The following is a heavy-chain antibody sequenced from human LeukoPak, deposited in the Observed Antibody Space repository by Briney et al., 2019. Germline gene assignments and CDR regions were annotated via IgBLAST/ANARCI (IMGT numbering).Heavy chain of an antibody. J-gene: IGHJ4*02. CDR1: GYTFTSYG. Sequence: GASVKVSCKASGYTFTSYGTSWVRQAPGQGLEWMGWISAYNGNTNYAQKLQGRVTMTTDTSTSTAYMELRSLRSDDTAVYYCARDRSLLPRYCSSTSCYSRIIGYWGQGTLVTVSS. V-gene: IGHV1-18*01. CDR2: ISAYNGNT. D-gene: IGHD2-2*01. CDR3: ARDRSLLPRYCSSTSCYSRIIGY.